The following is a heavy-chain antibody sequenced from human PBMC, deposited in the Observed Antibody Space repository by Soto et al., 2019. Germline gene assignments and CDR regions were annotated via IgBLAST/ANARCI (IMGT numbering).Heavy chain of an antibody. CDR2: IYYSGST. V-gene: IGHV4-39*02. CDR3: ARCRGYCSGMSCFCSFDP. D-gene: IGHD2-15*01. Sequence: QLQLQESGPGLVKSSETLSLTCTLSGDSIRNINYYWGWLRQPPGKGLEWIGSIYYSGSTYYNPSLKSRVAMSLDTSKNDFSLNLSSVTAADTAVYYCARCRGYCSGMSCFCSFDPWGQGTLVSVSS. CDR1: GDSIRNINYY. J-gene: IGHJ5*02.